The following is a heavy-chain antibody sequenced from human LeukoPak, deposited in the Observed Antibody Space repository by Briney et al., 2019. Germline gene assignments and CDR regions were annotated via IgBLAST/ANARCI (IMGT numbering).Heavy chain of an antibody. CDR1: GYSFTSHY. CDR2: INPRGTST. J-gene: IGHJ5*02. D-gene: IGHD4-23*01. Sequence: GASVKVSCKASGYSFTSHYMHWVRQAPGQGLEWMGLINPRGTSTIYAEKFQGRIIMTRDISTTTDYMELSSLKSDDTAVYYCARDNSIHERGWWFDPWGQGTRVTVSS. CDR3: ARDNSIHERGWWFDP. V-gene: IGHV1-46*01.